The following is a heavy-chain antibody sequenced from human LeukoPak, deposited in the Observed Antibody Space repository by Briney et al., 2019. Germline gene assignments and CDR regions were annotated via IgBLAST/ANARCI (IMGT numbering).Heavy chain of an antibody. CDR1: GFTFSSYA. Sequence: GRSLRLSCAASGFTFSSYAMHWVRQAPGKGLEWVAVISYDGSNKYYADSVKGRFTISRDNSKNTLYLQMNSLRAEDTAVYYCAKGSKTSARYGDFDYWGQGTLVTVSS. J-gene: IGHJ4*02. V-gene: IGHV3-30*07. CDR3: AKGSKTSARYGDFDY. D-gene: IGHD6-19*01. CDR2: ISYDGSNK.